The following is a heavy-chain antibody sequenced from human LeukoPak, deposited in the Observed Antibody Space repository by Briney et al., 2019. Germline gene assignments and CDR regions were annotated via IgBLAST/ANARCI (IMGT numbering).Heavy chain of an antibody. Sequence: SETLSLTCAVYGGSFSGYYWSWIRQPPGKGLEWIGEINHSGSTNYNPSLKSRVTISVDTSKNQFSLKLSSVTAADTAVYYCARLGTLDYGDLYFDYWGQGTLVTVSS. CDR1: GGSFSGYY. J-gene: IGHJ4*02. CDR3: ARLGTLDYGDLYFDY. CDR2: INHSGST. V-gene: IGHV4-34*01. D-gene: IGHD4-17*01.